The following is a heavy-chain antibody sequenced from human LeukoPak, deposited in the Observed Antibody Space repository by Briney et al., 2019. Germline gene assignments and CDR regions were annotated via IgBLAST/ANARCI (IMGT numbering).Heavy chain of an antibody. CDR2: MNPNSGNT. V-gene: IGHV1-8*01. Sequence: GASVKVSCKASGYTCTSYDINWVRQATGQGLEWMGWMNPNSGNTGYAQKFQGRVTMNRHTYISTAYMELSSLRSEDTAVYYCARARQIAAAGTFPFQHWGQGTLVTVSS. CDR3: ARARQIAAAGTFPFQH. J-gene: IGHJ1*01. D-gene: IGHD6-13*01. CDR1: GYTCTSYD.